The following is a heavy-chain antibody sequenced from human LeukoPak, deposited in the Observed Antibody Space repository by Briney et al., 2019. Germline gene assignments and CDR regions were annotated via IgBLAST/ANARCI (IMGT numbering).Heavy chain of an antibody. Sequence: GGSLRLSCAASGFTFSSYWMHWVRQTPGKGLVWVSRINGAGSSISYADSVKGRVTFSRDNAKNTLYLQMNNLRAEDTAVYYCARGGDYKNDYWGQGTLVTVSS. D-gene: IGHD4-17*01. V-gene: IGHV3-74*01. CDR1: GFTFSSYW. CDR2: INGAGSSI. CDR3: ARGGDYKNDY. J-gene: IGHJ4*02.